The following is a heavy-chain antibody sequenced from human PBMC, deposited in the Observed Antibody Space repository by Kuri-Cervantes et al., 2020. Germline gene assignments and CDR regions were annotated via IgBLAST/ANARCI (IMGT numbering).Heavy chain of an antibody. D-gene: IGHD6-19*01. Sequence: ASVTVSCKATGYTFTSYDINWVRQATGQGLEWMGWMNPNGGNTGYAQKFRGRVTLTRNTSISTAYMGLSSLGSEYTAVYYCARRDSSGWSFDYWGQGTLVTVSS. CDR3: ARRDSSGWSFDY. CDR2: MNPNGGNT. V-gene: IGHV1-8*01. CDR1: GYTFTSYD. J-gene: IGHJ4*02.